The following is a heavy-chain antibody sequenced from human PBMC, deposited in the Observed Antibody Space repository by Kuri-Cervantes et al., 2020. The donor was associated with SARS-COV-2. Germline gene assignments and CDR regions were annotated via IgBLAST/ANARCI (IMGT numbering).Heavy chain of an antibody. CDR1: GFLFSASA. Sequence: GESLKISCEVSGFLFSASAIHWVRQGSGKGLEWVGRVRGKANNYATAYAASVKGRFTISRDDSKNTLYLQMNSLRAEDTAVYYCANGLIWGLDYWGQGTLVTVSS. CDR2: VRGKANNYAT. D-gene: IGHD7-27*01. J-gene: IGHJ4*02. CDR3: ANGLIWGLDY. V-gene: IGHV3-73*01.